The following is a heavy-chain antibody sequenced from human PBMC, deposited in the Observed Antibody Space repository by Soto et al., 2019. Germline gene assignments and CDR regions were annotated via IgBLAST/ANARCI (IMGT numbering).Heavy chain of an antibody. CDR2: IKEDGSQK. V-gene: IGHV3-7*04. J-gene: IGHJ3*02. D-gene: IGHD3-22*01. CDR3: ARGDYYDSSGPFSDAFDI. CDR1: GFTFSSYW. Sequence: GESLKISCAASGFTFSSYWMSWVRQAPGKGLEWVANIKEDGSQKWYVDSVKGRFTTSRDNAKNSLYLQMNSLRAEDTAVYYCARGDYYDSSGPFSDAFDIWGQGTMVTVSS.